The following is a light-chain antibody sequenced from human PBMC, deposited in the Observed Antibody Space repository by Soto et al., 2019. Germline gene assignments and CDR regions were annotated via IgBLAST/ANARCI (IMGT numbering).Light chain of an antibody. J-gene: IGLJ1*01. CDR2: DVS. CDR1: SSDVGGYNY. CDR3: SSYTSSSTYV. Sequence: TSSDVGGYNYVSWYQQYPGKAPRLVISDVSNRPSGVSNRFSGSKSGNSASLTISGLQAEDEADYYYSSYTSSSTYVFGTGTKVTVL. V-gene: IGLV2-14*04.